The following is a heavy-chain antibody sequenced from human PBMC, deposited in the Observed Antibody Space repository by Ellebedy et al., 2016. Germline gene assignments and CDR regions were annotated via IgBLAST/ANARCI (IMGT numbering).Heavy chain of an antibody. J-gene: IGHJ4*02. CDR3: AKGIYADYVTYFDY. CDR2: ISNSGSNV. D-gene: IGHD4-17*01. CDR1: GFTLRRHF. V-gene: IGHV3-11*01. Sequence: GESLKISXVASGFTLRRHFMTWIRQAPGKGLEWIAYISNSGSNVYYADSVKGRFTISRDNSNNTMYLQMNSLRAEDSAVYYCAKGIYADYVTYFDYWGQGTLVTASS.